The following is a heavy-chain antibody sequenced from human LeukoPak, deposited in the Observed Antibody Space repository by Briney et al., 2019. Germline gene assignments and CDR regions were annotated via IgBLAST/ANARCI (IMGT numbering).Heavy chain of an antibody. D-gene: IGHD3-3*01. V-gene: IGHV3-7*01. Sequence: GGSLRLSCAASGFTFRWYWMSWVRQAPGKGLEWVANIKQDGTEIHYVDSVKGRFTISRDNAKNSLCLQVSTLRADDTAVYYCARVGDFWSGHYTFFDFWGQGTVVTVSS. CDR1: GFTFRWYW. J-gene: IGHJ4*02. CDR2: IKQDGTEI. CDR3: ARVGDFWSGHYTFFDF.